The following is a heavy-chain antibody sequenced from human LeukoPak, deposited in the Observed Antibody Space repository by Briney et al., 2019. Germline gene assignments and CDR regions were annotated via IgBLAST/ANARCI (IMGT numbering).Heavy chain of an antibody. CDR2: IYPGDSDT. CDR3: RRRGDTAVISDY. V-gene: IGHV5-51*01. Sequence: GESLKISCKGSGYRFTSYWIAWVRQMPGKGLEWLGIIYPGDSDTRYSPSFQGQVTISANQSLSTAYFEWRSLKASAPAFIYVRRRGDTAVISDYWGQGTLVTVSS. CDR1: GYRFTSYW. D-gene: IGHD5-18*01. J-gene: IGHJ4*02.